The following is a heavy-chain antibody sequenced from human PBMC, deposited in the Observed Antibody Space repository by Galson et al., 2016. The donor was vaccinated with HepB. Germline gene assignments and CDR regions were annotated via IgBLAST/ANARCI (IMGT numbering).Heavy chain of an antibody. CDR1: GFVFPNFG. CDR3: AKERLVRRIVDH. CDR2: ISTRRTT. D-gene: IGHD1-1*01. J-gene: IGHJ4*02. Sequence: SLRLSCAASGFVFPNFGLSWVRQAPGKGLEWVASISTRRTTYYSDSVQGRFTISRDNSNNTLNLQMNGLRAEEPAVYYCAKERLVRRIVDHWGQGTLLTVSS. V-gene: IGHV3-23*01.